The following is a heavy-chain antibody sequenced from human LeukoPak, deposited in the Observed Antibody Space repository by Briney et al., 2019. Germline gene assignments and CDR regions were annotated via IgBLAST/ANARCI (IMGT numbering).Heavy chain of an antibody. CDR3: ARGSIVLMGGANFDY. CDR2: ISAYNGNT. Sequence: ASVKVSCTASGYTFTSYGISWVRQAPGQGLEWMGWISAYNGNTNYAQKLQGRVTMTTDTSTSTAYMELRSLRSDDTAVYYCARGSIVLMGGANFDYWGQGTLVTVSS. CDR1: GYTFTSYG. D-gene: IGHD2-8*01. J-gene: IGHJ4*02. V-gene: IGHV1-18*01.